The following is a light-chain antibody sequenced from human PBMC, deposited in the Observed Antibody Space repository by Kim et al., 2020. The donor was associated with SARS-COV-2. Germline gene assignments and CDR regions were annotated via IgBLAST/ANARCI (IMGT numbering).Light chain of an antibody. Sequence: GQNVRITCRGDSLRSYYASWYQQKPGQAPVLVIYGKNNRPSGIPDRFSGSSSGNTASLTITGAQAEDEADYYCNSRDSSGNHLEVFGGGTKLTVL. CDR1: SLRSYY. CDR3: NSRDSSGNHLEV. CDR2: GKN. V-gene: IGLV3-19*01. J-gene: IGLJ2*01.